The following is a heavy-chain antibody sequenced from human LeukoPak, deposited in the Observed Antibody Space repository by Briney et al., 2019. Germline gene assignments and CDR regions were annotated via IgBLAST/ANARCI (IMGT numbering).Heavy chain of an antibody. V-gene: IGHV3-9*03. Sequence: GGSLRLSCAASGFTFDDYAMHWVRQAPGKGLEWVSGISWNSGSIGYAVSVKGRFTISRDNAKNSLYLQMNSLRAEDMALYYCAKDMSSGWYVGPRFDYWGQGTLVTVSS. D-gene: IGHD6-19*01. CDR2: ISWNSGSI. J-gene: IGHJ4*02. CDR3: AKDMSSGWYVGPRFDY. CDR1: GFTFDDYA.